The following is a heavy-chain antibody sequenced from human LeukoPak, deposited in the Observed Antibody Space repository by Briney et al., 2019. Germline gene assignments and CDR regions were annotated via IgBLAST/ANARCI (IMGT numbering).Heavy chain of an antibody. V-gene: IGHV3-30*02. J-gene: IGHJ6*03. Sequence: GGSLRLSCAASGFTFSSYGMHWVRQAPGKGLEWVAFIRYDGSNKYYADSVKGRFTISRDNSKNTLYLQMNSLRAEDTAVYYCAKVEVQYGDSRPDYYYYYYMDVWGKGTTVTISS. CDR1: GFTFSSYG. D-gene: IGHD4-17*01. CDR3: AKVEVQYGDSRPDYYYYYYMDV. CDR2: IRYDGSNK.